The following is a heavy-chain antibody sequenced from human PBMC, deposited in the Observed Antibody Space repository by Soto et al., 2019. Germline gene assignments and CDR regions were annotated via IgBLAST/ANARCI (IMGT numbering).Heavy chain of an antibody. CDR1: GGSISRSNW. J-gene: IGHJ5*02. Sequence: QVQLQESGPGLVKTSGTLSLTCAVSGGSISRSNWWSWVRQPPGKGLEWIGEIYPSGSTNYNLALKSRVTMSIDTTKNQVSLNLTSVAAADTAVYYCTCGVVTTGHNWFDPWGQGILITVS. CDR2: IYPSGST. CDR3: TCGVVTTGHNWFDP. D-gene: IGHD1-1*01. V-gene: IGHV4-4*02.